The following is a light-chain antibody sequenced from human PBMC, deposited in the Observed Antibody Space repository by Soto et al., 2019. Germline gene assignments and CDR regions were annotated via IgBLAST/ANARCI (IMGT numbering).Light chain of an antibody. CDR1: QGIYSR. J-gene: IGKJ3*01. CDR2: ATS. Sequence: DIQMTQSPSSVSASVGDTVTITCRASQGIYSRLAWYQQKPGKAPELLIYATSTLQNGVPSRFSGSGFGTDFTLTIGSLEPEDFAVYYCQQRSTWPPFTFGPGTKVDIK. CDR3: QQRSTWPPFT. V-gene: IGKV1-12*01.